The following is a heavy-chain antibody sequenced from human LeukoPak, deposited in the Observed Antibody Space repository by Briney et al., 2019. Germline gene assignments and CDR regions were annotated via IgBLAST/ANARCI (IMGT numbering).Heavy chain of an antibody. CDR2: IKQDGSQK. CDR3: ARDRDSNWYPYHDH. Sequence: GGSLRFSCAASGFTFTNYWMSWVRQAPGKGLEWLANIKQDGSQKYYVDSVKGRFTISRDNAKNSLYLQMNSLGAEDTAVYYCARDRDSNWYPYHDHWSQGTLVSVSS. V-gene: IGHV3-7*03. D-gene: IGHD4-11*01. CDR1: GFTFTNYW. J-gene: IGHJ4*02.